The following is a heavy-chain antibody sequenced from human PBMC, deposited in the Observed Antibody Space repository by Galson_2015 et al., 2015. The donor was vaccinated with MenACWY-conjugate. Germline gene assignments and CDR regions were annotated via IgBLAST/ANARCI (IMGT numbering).Heavy chain of an antibody. V-gene: IGHV3-7*03. CDR1: GFTFRNYW. CDR2: IKKDGSEK. J-gene: IGHJ6*02. Sequence: SLRLSCAASGFTFRNYWMTWVRQAPGKGLEWVASIKKDGSEKYYVDSVKGRFTICRDNAKNSLYLEMNSLRVEDTAVYSCARGHYGMDVWGQGTTVTASS. CDR3: ARGHYGMDV.